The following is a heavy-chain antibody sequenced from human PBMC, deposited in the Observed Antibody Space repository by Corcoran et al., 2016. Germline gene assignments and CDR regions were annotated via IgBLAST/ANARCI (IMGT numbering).Heavy chain of an antibody. J-gene: IGHJ4*02. V-gene: IGHV1-18*01. D-gene: IGHD6-19*01. CDR1: GYTFTSYS. CDR3: ARSLTNEWLVRFSLAN. CDR2: NSAYDGKT. Sequence: QVQLVQSGAEVKKPGASVRVSCKASGYTFTSYSISWVRQAPGQGLEWMGWNSAYDGKTNYAQKFQGRVTMTTDASTSTAYMELRSLTSDDTAVYYCARSLTNEWLVRFSLANWGQGTLVTVSS.